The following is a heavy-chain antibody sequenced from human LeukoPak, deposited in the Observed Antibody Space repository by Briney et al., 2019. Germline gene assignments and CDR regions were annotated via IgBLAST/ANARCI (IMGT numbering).Heavy chain of an antibody. Sequence: PGGSLRLSCAASAFSFSAYNMNWVRQAPGEGLEWVSSISYSGTYLYYADSVKGRVTISRDNAQNSLYLQINSLTAEDTAIYYCVRDRGTYRPIDYWGQGTLVTVSS. CDR3: VRDRGTYRPIDY. CDR1: AFSFSAYN. CDR2: ISYSGTYL. D-gene: IGHD1-26*01. J-gene: IGHJ4*02. V-gene: IGHV3-21*04.